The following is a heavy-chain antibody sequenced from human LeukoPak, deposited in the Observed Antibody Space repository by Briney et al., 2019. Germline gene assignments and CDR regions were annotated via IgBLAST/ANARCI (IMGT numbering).Heavy chain of an antibody. D-gene: IGHD2-2*01. V-gene: IGHV4-59*01. J-gene: IGHJ5*02. CDR2: IYYSGST. CDR3: ARTYCSSTSCYEDWFDP. CDR1: GGSISSYY. Sequence: SETLSLTCTVSGGSISSYYWSWIRRPPGKGLEWIGYIYYSGSTNYNPSLKSRVTISVDTSKNQFSLKLSSVTAADTAVYYCARTYCSSTSCYEDWFDPWGQGTLVTVSS.